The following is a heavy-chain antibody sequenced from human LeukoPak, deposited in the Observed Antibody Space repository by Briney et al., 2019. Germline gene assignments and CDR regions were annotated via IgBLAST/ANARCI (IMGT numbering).Heavy chain of an antibody. J-gene: IGHJ4*02. CDR3: ARAGLGYSYGVFDY. CDR1: GGSISSYY. D-gene: IGHD5-18*01. CDR2: IYYSGST. Sequence: NPSETLSLTCTVSGGSISSYYWSWIRQPPGKGLEWIGYIYYSGSTNYNPSLKSRVTISVDTSKNQFSLKLSSVTAADTAVYYCARAGLGYSYGVFDYWGQGTLVTVSS. V-gene: IGHV4-59*01.